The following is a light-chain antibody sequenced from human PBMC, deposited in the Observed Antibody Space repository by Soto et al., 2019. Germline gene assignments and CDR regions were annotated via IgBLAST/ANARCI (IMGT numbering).Light chain of an antibody. CDR3: QQYENLPLT. CDR2: AAS. CDR1: QSVSVN. J-gene: IGKJ4*01. Sequence: EIVMTQSPATLSVSPGERVTLSCRASQSVSVNLAWYQRKSGQPPRLLIYAASTRATGIPARFSGSRSGTEFTLTISSLQSEDFAVYYCQQYENLPLTFGGGTKVDIK. V-gene: IGKV3-15*01.